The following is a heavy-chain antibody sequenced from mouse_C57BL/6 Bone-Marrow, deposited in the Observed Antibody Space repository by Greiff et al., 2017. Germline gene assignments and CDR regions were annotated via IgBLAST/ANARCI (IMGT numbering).Heavy chain of an antibody. J-gene: IGHJ3*01. CDR3: TSYGNYFAWFAY. V-gene: IGHV14-1*01. CDR1: GFNIKDYY. CDR2: IDPEDGDT. Sequence: VQLKQSGAELVRPGASVKLSCTASGFNIKDYYMHWVKQRPEQGLEWIGRIDPEDGDTEYAPKFQGKATMTADTSSNTAYLQLSSLTSEDTAVYYCTSYGNYFAWFAYWGQGTLVTVSA. D-gene: IGHD2-1*01.